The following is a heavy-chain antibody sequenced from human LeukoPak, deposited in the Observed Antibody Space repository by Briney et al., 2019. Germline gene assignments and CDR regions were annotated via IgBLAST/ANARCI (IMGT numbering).Heavy chain of an antibody. V-gene: IGHV4-4*07. D-gene: IGHD3-22*01. J-gene: IGHJ4*02. Sequence: SETLSLTCIVSGGSITSYYWSWIRQPAGKGLEWIGRIHTSGSTNYNPSLKSRVTMSGDTSKNQFSLKLSSVTAADTAVYYCARDRYYYDSSGYYYIDYWGQGTLVTVSS. CDR2: IHTSGST. CDR1: GGSITSYY. CDR3: ARDRYYYDSSGYYYIDY.